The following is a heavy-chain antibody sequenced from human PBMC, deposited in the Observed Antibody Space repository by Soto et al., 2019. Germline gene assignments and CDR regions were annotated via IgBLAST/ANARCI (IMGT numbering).Heavy chain of an antibody. CDR2: IIPILGTA. J-gene: IGHJ4*02. CDR3: ARSGIAAAGTCHY. CDR1: GGTFSSYA. Sequence: GASVKVSCKASGGTFSSYAISWVRQAPGQGLEWMGGIIPILGTANYAQKFQGRVTITADESTSTAYMELSSLRSEDTAVYYCARSGIAAAGTCHYWGQGTLVTVSS. D-gene: IGHD6-13*01. V-gene: IGHV1-69*13.